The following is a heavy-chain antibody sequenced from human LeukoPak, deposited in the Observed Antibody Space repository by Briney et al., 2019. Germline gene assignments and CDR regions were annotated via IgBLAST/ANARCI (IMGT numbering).Heavy chain of an antibody. V-gene: IGHV3-72*01. J-gene: IGHJ5*02. CDR2: TRNKANSYST. CDR3: ARGGTHYYDSSAYYSP. D-gene: IGHD3-22*01. Sequence: GGSLRLSCAASGFTFSDHYMDWVRQAPGKGLEWVGRTRNKANSYSTEYAASVKGRFTISRDESKNSLYLQMNSLKTEDTAAYYCARGGTHYYDSSAYYSPWGQGTLVTVSS. CDR1: GFTFSDHY.